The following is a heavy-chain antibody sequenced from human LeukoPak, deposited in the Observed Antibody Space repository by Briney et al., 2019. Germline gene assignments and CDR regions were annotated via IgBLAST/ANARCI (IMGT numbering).Heavy chain of an antibody. D-gene: IGHD2-15*01. CDR2: ISAYNGNT. Sequence: ASVKVSCKASGYTFTSYGISWVRQAPGQGLEWMGWISAYNGNTNYAQKLQGRVTMTTDTSTSTAYMELRSLRSDDTAVYYCARGRGCSGGSCYHAFDIWGQGTMVTVSS. V-gene: IGHV1-18*01. CDR1: GYTFTSYG. CDR3: ARGRGCSGGSCYHAFDI. J-gene: IGHJ3*02.